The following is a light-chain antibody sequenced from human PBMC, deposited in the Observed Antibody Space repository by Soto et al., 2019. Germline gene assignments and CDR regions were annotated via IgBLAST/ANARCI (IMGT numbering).Light chain of an antibody. V-gene: IGKV3-20*01. J-gene: IGKJ1*01. CDR2: GAS. CDR1: QSVSSSY. CDR3: QQYGRSWWT. Sequence: EIVLTQSPGTLSLSPGERATLSCRTSQSVSSSYLAWYQQKPGQAPRLLIYGASSRATGIPDRFSGSGSGTDFPLTLSRLEPEDFAVYYCQQYGRSWWTFGQGTKVEIK.